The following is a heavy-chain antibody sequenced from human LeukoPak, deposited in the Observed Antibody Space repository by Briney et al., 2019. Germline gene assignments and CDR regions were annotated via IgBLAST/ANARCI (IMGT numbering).Heavy chain of an antibody. Sequence: GGSLRLSCAASGFTFSNYWMHWVRQAPGKGLVWVSRINGDGSSTGYADSVKGRFTISRDNAKNTLYLQMNSLRAEDTAVYYCARDYYGPGYWGQGTLVTVSS. J-gene: IGHJ4*02. CDR3: ARDYYGPGY. CDR2: INGDGSST. D-gene: IGHD3-10*01. CDR1: GFTFSNYW. V-gene: IGHV3-74*01.